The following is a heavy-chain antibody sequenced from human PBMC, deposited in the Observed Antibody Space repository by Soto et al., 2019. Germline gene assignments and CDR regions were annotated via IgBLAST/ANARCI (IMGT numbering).Heavy chain of an antibody. Sequence: PGGSLRLSCAASGSAFRTYGMHWVRQAPGKGLEWVALISYDGSDEYYADSVKGRFTISRDNSKNTLYLQMNSLRAADTAVYYCAKVLPDDFWSGSPLAGMDVWGQGTTVTVSS. CDR3: AKVLPDDFWSGSPLAGMDV. CDR1: GSAFRTYG. CDR2: ISYDGSDE. J-gene: IGHJ6*02. D-gene: IGHD3-3*01. V-gene: IGHV3-30*18.